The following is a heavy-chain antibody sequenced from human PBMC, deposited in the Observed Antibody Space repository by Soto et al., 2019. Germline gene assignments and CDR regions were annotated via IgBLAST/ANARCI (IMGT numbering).Heavy chain of an antibody. CDR2: IYYSGST. D-gene: IGHD2-2*01. Sequence: SETLSLTCTVSGGSVSSGSYYWSWIRQPPGKGLEWIGYIYYSGSTNYNPSLKSRVTISVDTSKNQFSLKLSSVTAADTAVYYCARDLSWGYCSSKSCHSTHYFDYWGQGTLVTVSS. CDR3: ARDLSWGYCSSKSCHSTHYFDY. V-gene: IGHV4-61*01. CDR1: GGSVSSGSYY. J-gene: IGHJ4*02.